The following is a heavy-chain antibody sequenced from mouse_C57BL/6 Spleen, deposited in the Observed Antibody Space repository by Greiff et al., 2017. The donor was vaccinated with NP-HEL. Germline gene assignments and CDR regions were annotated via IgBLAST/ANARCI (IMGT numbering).Heavy chain of an antibody. D-gene: IGHD6-2*01. CDR1: GYTFTSYW. J-gene: IGHJ2*01. CDR3: ARSLSAGYYFDY. Sequence: VQLQQPGAELVRPGSSVKLSCKASGYTFTSYWMHWVKQRPIQGLEWIGKIDPSDSETHYNQKFKDKATLTVDKSSSTAYMQLSSLTSEDSAVYYCARSLSAGYYFDYWGQGTTLTVSS. CDR2: IDPSDSET. V-gene: IGHV1-52*01.